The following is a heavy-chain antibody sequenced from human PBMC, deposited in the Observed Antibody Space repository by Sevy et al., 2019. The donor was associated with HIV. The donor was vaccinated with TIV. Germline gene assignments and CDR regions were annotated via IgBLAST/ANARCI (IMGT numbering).Heavy chain of an antibody. CDR3: ARDPYDSSGYFDY. D-gene: IGHD3-22*01. Sequence: GGFLRLSCAASGFTFSSYAMHWVRQAPGKGLEWVAVISYDGSNKYYADSVKGRFTISRDNSKNTLYLQMNSLRAEDTAVYYCARDPYDSSGYFDYWGQGTLVTVSS. V-gene: IGHV3-30*04. CDR2: ISYDGSNK. J-gene: IGHJ4*02. CDR1: GFTFSSYA.